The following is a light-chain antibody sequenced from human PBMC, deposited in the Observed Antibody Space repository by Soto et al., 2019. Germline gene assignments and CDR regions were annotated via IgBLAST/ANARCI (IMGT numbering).Light chain of an antibody. V-gene: IGLV2-14*01. Sequence: QSALTQPASVSGSPGQSIAISCTGTRSDVGAYNYVSWYQQHPGKAPKLMISEVTNRPSGVSDRFSGSKSGNTASLTISGLQAEDEADYYCSSYTSSSPDVFGTGTKVTVL. CDR1: RSDVGAYNY. CDR3: SSYTSSSPDV. CDR2: EVT. J-gene: IGLJ1*01.